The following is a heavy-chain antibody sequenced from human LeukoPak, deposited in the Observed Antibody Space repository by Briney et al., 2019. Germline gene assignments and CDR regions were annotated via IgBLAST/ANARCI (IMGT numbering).Heavy chain of an antibody. D-gene: IGHD3-9*01. CDR2: INPHSGGT. J-gene: IGHJ4*02. V-gene: IGHV1-2*02. CDR3: AREYYDILTGSLDY. CDR1: AYRFTAYY. Sequence: ASVKVSCKASAYRFTAYYIHCVRQAPGQGLEWKGWINPHSGGTKFAQKFQGRVTMTRDTSISTAYMEVSRLRSDDAAVYYCAREYYDILTGSLDYWGQGTLVTVSS.